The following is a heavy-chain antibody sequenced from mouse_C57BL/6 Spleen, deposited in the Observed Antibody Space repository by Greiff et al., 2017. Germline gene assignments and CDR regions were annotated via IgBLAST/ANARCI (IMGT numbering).Heavy chain of an antibody. CDR1: GYSITSGYY. CDR3: ARHYYGSPWFAY. V-gene: IGHV3-6*01. J-gene: IGHJ3*01. CDR2: ISYDGSN. D-gene: IGHD1-1*01. Sequence: ESGPGLVKPSQSLSLTCSVTGYSITSGYYWNWIRQVPGNKLEWMGYISYDGSNNYNPSLKNRISITRDTSKNQFFLKLNSVTTEDTATYYCARHYYGSPWFAYWGQGTLVTVSA.